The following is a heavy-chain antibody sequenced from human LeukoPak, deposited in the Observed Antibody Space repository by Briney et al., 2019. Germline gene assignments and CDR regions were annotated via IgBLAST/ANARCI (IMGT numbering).Heavy chain of an antibody. J-gene: IGHJ5*02. CDR1: GGSISPFY. CDR3: ARSGCSSTSCLFDP. D-gene: IGHD2-2*01. CDR2: IYTSGST. V-gene: IGHV4-4*07. Sequence: SETLSLTCTVSGGSISPFYWNWIRQPAGKGLEWIGRIYTSGSTNYNPSLKSRVTMSVDTSKNQFSLKLSSVTAADTAVYYCARSGCSSTSCLFDPWGQGTLVTVSS.